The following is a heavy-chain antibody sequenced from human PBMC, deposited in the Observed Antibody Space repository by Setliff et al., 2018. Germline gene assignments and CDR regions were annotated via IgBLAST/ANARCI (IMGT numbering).Heavy chain of an antibody. V-gene: IGHV4-38-2*01. CDR1: GYSINSDYY. CDR2: MHHSGIV. J-gene: IGHJ5*02. D-gene: IGHD1-26*01. Sequence: SETLSLTCAVSGYSINSDYYWGWIRQPPGKGLEWVASMHHSGIVYYNPSLRSRVIMSVDTSRYQVSLDLTSVTAADTAVYYCARYLAGEVGISGWFDPWGQGTLVTVSS. CDR3: ARYLAGEVGISGWFDP.